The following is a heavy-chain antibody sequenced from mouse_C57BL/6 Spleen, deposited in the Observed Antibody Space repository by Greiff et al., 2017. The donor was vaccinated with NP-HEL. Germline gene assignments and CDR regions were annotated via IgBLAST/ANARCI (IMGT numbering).Heavy chain of an antibody. CDR2: INYDSSST. CDR3: ARAMVTYWYFDV. D-gene: IGHD2-2*01. J-gene: IGHJ1*03. CDR1: GFTFSDYY. V-gene: IGHV5-16*01. Sequence: EVMLVESEGGLVQPGSSMKLSCTASGFTFSDYYMAWVRQVPEKGLEWVANINYDSSSTYYLDSLKSRFIISRDNAKNILYLQMSSLKSEDTATYYCARAMVTYWYFDVWGTGTTVTVSS.